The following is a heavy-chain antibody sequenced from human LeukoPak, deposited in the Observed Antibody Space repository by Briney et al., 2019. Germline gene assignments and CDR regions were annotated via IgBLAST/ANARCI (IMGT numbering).Heavy chain of an antibody. Sequence: PGRSLRLSCAASGFTFSSYGMQWVRQAPGKGLEGVALIWYDGSNKYYTDSVKGRLTISRDNSKNTLYLQMNSLRAEDTAIYYCAREGPRGNSQFDYWGQGTLVTVSS. CDR2: IWYDGSNK. V-gene: IGHV3-33*01. D-gene: IGHD2/OR15-2a*01. CDR3: AREGPRGNSQFDY. J-gene: IGHJ4*02. CDR1: GFTFSSYG.